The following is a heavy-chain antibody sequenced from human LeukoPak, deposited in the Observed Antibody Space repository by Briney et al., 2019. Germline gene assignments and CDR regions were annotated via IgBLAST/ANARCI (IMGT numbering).Heavy chain of an antibody. CDR2: IQQDGSEK. Sequence: GGSLRLSCAASGFTFSSYWMTWVRQAPGMGLEWVANIQQDGSEKYYVDSVRGRFTISRDNAKNSLYLQMNSLRAEDTAVYYCARDVSDENGSSSRIHLDYWGQGTLVTVSS. V-gene: IGHV3-7*01. CDR1: GFTFSSYW. J-gene: IGHJ4*02. D-gene: IGHD6-6*01. CDR3: ARDVSDENGSSSRIHLDY.